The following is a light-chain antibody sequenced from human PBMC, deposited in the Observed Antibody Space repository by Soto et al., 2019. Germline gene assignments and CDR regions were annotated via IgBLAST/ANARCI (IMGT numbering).Light chain of an antibody. J-gene: IGKJ1*01. V-gene: IGKV1-39*01. Sequence: DIQMTQSPSSLSAFVGDRVTITCRASQSISSYLNWYPQKPGKAPKRLIYAASSLQSRVPSRFSGSGSGTDFSLTISSLQPEDFATYYCQQSYSTPRTFGQGTKVEI. CDR3: QQSYSTPRT. CDR2: AAS. CDR1: QSISSY.